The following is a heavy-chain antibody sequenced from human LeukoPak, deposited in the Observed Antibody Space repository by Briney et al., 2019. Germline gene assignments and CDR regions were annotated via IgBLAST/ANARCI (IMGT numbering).Heavy chain of an antibody. J-gene: IGHJ6*02. CDR2: ITSSSGYI. CDR1: GFSFSNYN. CDR3: ARDHYYGSGSYLHYYYGMDV. Sequence: GGSLRLSCAASGFSFSNYNMIWVRQAPGKGLEWVSSITSSSGYIYYADSLKGRFTISRDNAKNSLYLQMNSLRAEDTAVYYCARDHYYGSGSYLHYYYGMDVWGQGTTVTVSS. V-gene: IGHV3-21*01. D-gene: IGHD3-10*01.